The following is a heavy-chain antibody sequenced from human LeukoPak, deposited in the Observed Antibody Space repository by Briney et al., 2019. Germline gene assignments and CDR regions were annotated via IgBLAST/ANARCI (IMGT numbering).Heavy chain of an antibody. J-gene: IGHJ3*02. CDR3: ARDRRELLDAFDI. CDR1: GYTFNSYG. Sequence: ASVQFSCKASGYTFNSYGISWVRQAPGQGIEWRGWISAYNGNTNYAQKFQGRVTTTADKSTSTAYMELSSLRSEDTAVYYCARDRRELLDAFDIWDQGTMVTVSS. CDR2: ISAYNGNT. V-gene: IGHV1-18*01. D-gene: IGHD1-26*01.